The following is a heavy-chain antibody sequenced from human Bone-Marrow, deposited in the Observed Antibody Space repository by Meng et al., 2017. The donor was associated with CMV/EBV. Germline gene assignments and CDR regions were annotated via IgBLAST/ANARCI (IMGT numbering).Heavy chain of an antibody. CDR2: INPNGGGT. D-gene: IGHD5-12*01. J-gene: IGHJ4*02. CDR3: ARTDIVATIYFGY. V-gene: IGHV1-2*02. Sequence: ASVKVSCKASGYTFSDYYIHWVRQAPGQGPEWMGWINPNGGGTDYAQKFEGRVTMTRDTSINTAYMELSGLRFDDTAVYYCARTDIVATIYFGYWGQGTQVTVSS. CDR1: GYTFSDYY.